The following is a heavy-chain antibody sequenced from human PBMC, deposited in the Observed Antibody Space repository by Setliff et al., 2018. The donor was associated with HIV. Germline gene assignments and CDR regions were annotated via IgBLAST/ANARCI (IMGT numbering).Heavy chain of an antibody. V-gene: IGHV4-61*09. CDR1: GGSISSGSNY. J-gene: IGHJ5*02. Sequence: SETLSLTCTVSGGSISSGSNYWSWIRQPAGKGLEWIGHIYTSGCTNYNPSLKSRVTISADTSKNQFSLKLSSVTAADTAVYYCARGLGGWSVFDPWGQGTLVTVSS. CDR2: IYTSGCT. CDR3: ARGLGGWSVFDP.